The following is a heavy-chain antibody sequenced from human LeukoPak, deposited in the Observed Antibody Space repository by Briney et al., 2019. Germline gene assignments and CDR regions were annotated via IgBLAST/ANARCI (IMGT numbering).Heavy chain of an antibody. V-gene: IGHV1-46*01. CDR1: GYTFTSYA. Sequence: GASVKVSCKASGYTFTSYAMNWVRQAPGQGLEWMGIINPSGGSTSYAQKFQGRVTMTRDMSTSTVYMELSSLRSEDTAVYYCAIRGSYYDYFDYWGQGTLVTVSS. CDR2: INPSGGST. D-gene: IGHD1-26*01. CDR3: AIRGSYYDYFDY. J-gene: IGHJ4*02.